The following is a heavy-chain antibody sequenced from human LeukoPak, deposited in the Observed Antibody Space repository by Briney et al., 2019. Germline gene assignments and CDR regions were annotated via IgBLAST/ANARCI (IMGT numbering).Heavy chain of an antibody. CDR1: GFTFSSYA. CDR3: ARAYGSGGYLLPSYN. D-gene: IGHD3-10*01. Sequence: GGSLRLSCAASGFTFSSYAMHWVRQAPGKGLEYVSAISSNGGSTYYANSVKGRFTISRDNSKNTLYLQMGSLRAEDMAVYYCARAYGSGGYLLPSYNWGQGTLVTVSS. V-gene: IGHV3-64*01. CDR2: ISSNGGST. J-gene: IGHJ4*02.